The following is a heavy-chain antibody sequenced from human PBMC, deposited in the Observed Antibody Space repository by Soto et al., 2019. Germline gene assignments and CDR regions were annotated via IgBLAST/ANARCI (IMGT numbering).Heavy chain of an antibody. V-gene: IGHV3-7*03. J-gene: IGHJ4*02. D-gene: IGHD6-19*01. CDR2: IKQDGSEK. CDR1: GFTFSSYW. Sequence: GGSLRLSCAASGFTFSSYWMSWVRQAPGKGLEWVANIKQDGSEKYYVDSVKGRFTISRDNAKNSLCLQMNSLRAEDTAVYYCAREQWLPHYYFDYWGQGTLVTVSS. CDR3: AREQWLPHYYFDY.